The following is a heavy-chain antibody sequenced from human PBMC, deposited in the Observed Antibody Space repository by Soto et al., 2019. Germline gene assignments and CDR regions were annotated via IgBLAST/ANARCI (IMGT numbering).Heavy chain of an antibody. Sequence: GASVKVSCKASGYSFTSYAIHWVRQAPGQGLEWMGWINAGSGSTKYSQNFQGRVTITRDTSASTAYMELSSLRSEDTAVYYCARTYYYGSESYYPADYWGQGTLVTVSS. CDR3: ARTYYYGSESYYPADY. CDR1: GYSFTSYA. D-gene: IGHD3-10*01. V-gene: IGHV1-3*01. CDR2: INAGSGST. J-gene: IGHJ4*02.